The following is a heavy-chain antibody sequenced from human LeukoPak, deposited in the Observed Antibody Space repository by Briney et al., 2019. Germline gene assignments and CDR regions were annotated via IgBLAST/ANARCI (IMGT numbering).Heavy chain of an antibody. V-gene: IGHV5-51*01. J-gene: IGHJ4*02. CDR1: GYSFTSYW. Sequence: GESLKISCKGSGYSFTSYWIGWVRQMPGKGLEWMGIIYPGDSDTRYSTSFQGQVTISADKSISTAYLQWSSLKASDTAMYYCARVRSGYCSSTSCVGFDYWGQGTLVTVSS. CDR2: IYPGDSDT. CDR3: ARVRSGYCSSTSCVGFDY. D-gene: IGHD2-2*01.